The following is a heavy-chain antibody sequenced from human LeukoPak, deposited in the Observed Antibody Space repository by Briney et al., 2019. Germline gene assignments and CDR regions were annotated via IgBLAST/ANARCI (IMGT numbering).Heavy chain of an antibody. CDR2: IYSGGST. D-gene: IGHD1-26*01. V-gene: IGHV3-53*01. CDR3: ARAGVGATYYYYYYMDV. J-gene: IGHJ6*03. Sequence: PGGSLRLSCAASGFTVSSNYMSWVRQAPGKGLEWVSVIYSGGSTYYADSVKGRFTISRDNSKNTLYLQMNSLRAEDTAVYYCARAGVGATYYYYYYMDVWGKGTTVTVSS. CDR1: GFTVSSNY.